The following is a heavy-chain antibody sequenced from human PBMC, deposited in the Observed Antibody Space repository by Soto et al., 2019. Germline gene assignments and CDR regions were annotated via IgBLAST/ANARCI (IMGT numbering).Heavy chain of an antibody. V-gene: IGHV3-48*01. CDR2: ISSSSSTI. CDR1: GFTFSSYS. D-gene: IGHD3-10*01. J-gene: IGHJ5*02. Sequence: EVQLVESGGGLVQPGGSLRLSCAASGFTFSSYSMNWVHQAPGKGLGWVSYISSSSSTIYYADSVKGRFTISRDNAKNSLYLQMNSLRAEDTAVYYCAGDGTGGSYNWFAPWGKGTLVTVSS. CDR3: AGDGTGGSYNWFAP.